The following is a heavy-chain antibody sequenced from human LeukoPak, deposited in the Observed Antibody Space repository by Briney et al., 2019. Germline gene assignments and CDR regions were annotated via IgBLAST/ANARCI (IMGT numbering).Heavy chain of an antibody. CDR3: ARDNWRYCSSTSCYGANWFDP. Sequence: SETLSLTCTVSGGSISSHYWSWIRQPPGKGLEWIGYIYYSGSTNYNPSLKSRVTISVDTSENQFSLKLSSVTAADTAVYYCARDNWRYCSSTSCYGANWFDPWGQGTLVTVSS. V-gene: IGHV4-59*11. CDR1: GGSISSHY. D-gene: IGHD2-2*01. CDR2: IYYSGST. J-gene: IGHJ5*02.